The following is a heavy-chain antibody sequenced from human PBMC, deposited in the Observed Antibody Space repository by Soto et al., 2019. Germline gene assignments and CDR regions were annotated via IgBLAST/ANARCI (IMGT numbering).Heavy chain of an antibody. V-gene: IGHV4-39*01. Sequence: QLQLQESGPGLLKPSETLSLTCTVSGASMSSISTYYWGWVRQPPGKGLEWIGTVYYDGTTYYNLSLRSRVTVSVDTSKNEFSLSLSSVPAADTAVYYCARHFCTRGTCYIDYWGQGTLLTVSS. J-gene: IGHJ4*02. CDR1: GASMSSISTYY. D-gene: IGHD2-8*02. CDR2: VYYDGTT. CDR3: ARHFCTRGTCYIDY.